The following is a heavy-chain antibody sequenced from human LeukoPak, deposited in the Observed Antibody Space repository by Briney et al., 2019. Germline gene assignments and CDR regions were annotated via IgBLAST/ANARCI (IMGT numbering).Heavy chain of an antibody. CDR2: INPNSGGT. CDR3: ARDGSQKNKDDY. D-gene: IGHD1/OR15-1a*01. Sequence: ASVNVSCKASGYTFTGYYMHWVRQAPGQGREWMGWINPNSGGTNYAQKFQGRVTMTGDTSISTAYMELSRLRSDDTAVYYCARDGSQKNKDDYWGQGTLVTVSS. J-gene: IGHJ4*02. V-gene: IGHV1-2*02. CDR1: GYTFTGYY.